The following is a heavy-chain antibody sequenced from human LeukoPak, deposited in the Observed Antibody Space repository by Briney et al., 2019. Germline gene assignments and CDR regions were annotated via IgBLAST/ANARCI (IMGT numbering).Heavy chain of an antibody. Sequence: GGSLRLSCAASGFTVSSNYMSWVRQAPGKGLEWVSVIYSGGSTYYADSVKGRFTISRHNSKNTLYLQMNSLRAEDTAVYYCASGLSTSNPACYYYGMDVWGQGTTVTVSS. D-gene: IGHD2-2*01. V-gene: IGHV3-53*04. CDR3: ASGLSTSNPACYYYGMDV. CDR1: GFTVSSNY. J-gene: IGHJ6*02. CDR2: IYSGGST.